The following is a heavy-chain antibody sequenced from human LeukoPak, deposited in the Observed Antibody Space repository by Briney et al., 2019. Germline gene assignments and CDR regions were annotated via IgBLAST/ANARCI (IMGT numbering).Heavy chain of an antibody. J-gene: IGHJ4*02. CDR1: GFTFSSYS. D-gene: IGHD5-24*01. V-gene: IGHV3-21*01. CDR3: ARFEMATIGIDY. CDR2: ISSSSSYI. Sequence: PGGSLRLSRAASGFTFSSYSMNWVRQAPGKGLEWVSSISSSSSYIYYADSVKGRFTISRDNAKNSLYLQMNSLRAEDTAVYYCARFEMATIGIDYWGQGTLVTVSS.